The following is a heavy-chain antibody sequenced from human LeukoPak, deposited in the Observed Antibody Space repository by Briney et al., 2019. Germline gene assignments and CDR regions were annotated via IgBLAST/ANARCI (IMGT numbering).Heavy chain of an antibody. Sequence: GGSLRLSCAASILTFSYYAMLCLRQAPGKGLEWVSAISGSGGSTYYADSVRGRFTISRDNSKNTLYLHMQSLRAEDTAVYYCAKDGSDYGGNPADPWGQGTLVTVSS. D-gene: IGHD4-23*01. CDR2: ISGSGGST. CDR3: AKDGSDYGGNPADP. V-gene: IGHV3-23*01. J-gene: IGHJ5*02. CDR1: ILTFSYYA.